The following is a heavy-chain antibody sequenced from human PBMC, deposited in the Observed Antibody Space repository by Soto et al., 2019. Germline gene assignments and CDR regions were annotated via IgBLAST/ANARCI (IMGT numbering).Heavy chain of an antibody. J-gene: IGHJ5*02. CDR3: ARAALDLPLTNVSWFDP. CDR1: GYTFTGYY. D-gene: IGHD2-8*01. V-gene: IGHV1-2*04. CDR2: INPNSGGT. Sequence: ASVKVSCKASGYTFTGYYMHWVRQAPGQGLEWMGWINPNSGGTNYAQKFQGWVTMTRDTSISTAYMELSRLRSDDTAVYYCARAALDLPLTNVSWFDPWGQGTLVTVSS.